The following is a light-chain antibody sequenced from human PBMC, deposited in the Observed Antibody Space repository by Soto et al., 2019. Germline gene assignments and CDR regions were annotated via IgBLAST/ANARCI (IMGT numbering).Light chain of an antibody. CDR2: DAS. Sequence: DIQMTQSPSSLSASVGDRVTITCRASQSISNFLNWYQHRLGKAPKLLIYDASSLQSGVPSRFSGSGSGTDFTLTISSLQPEECATYYCQQSYITPRTFGQGTKVDI. CDR3: QQSYITPRT. J-gene: IGKJ1*01. CDR1: QSISNF. V-gene: IGKV1-39*01.